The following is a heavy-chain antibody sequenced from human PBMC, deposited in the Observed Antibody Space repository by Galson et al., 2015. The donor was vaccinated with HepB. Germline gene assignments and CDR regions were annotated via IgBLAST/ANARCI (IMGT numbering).Heavy chain of an antibody. CDR1: GFTFSSYG. CDR2: ISYDGSNK. Sequence: SLRLSCAAPGFTFSSYGMHWVRQAPGKGLEWVAVISYDGSNKYYADSVKGRFTISRDNSKNTLYLQMNSLRAEDTAVYYCAKGGSVFWSGFYTPYYGMDVWVQGTTVTVSS. V-gene: IGHV3-30*18. J-gene: IGHJ6*02. D-gene: IGHD3-3*01. CDR3: AKGGSVFWSGFYTPYYGMDV.